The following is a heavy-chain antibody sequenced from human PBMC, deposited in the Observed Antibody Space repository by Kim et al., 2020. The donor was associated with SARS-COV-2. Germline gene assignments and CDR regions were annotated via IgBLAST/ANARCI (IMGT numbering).Heavy chain of an antibody. V-gene: IGHV3-48*02. D-gene: IGHD3-16*01. CDR3: ASAGGFTSHWFDY. J-gene: IGHJ4*01. CDR2: ISRDSRKI. Sequence: GGSLRLSCAFSGFCFGSYDMNWVRQAPGKGLEWLLFISRDSRKIYYADSVRGRFTSSRDNAQRSLYLQMNSLRDDDTAVYYCASAGGFTSHWFDYWGHGTLVTVSS. CDR1: GFCFGSYD.